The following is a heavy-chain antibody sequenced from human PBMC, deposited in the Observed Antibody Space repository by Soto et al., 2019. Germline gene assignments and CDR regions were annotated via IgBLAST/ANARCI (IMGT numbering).Heavy chain of an antibody. V-gene: IGHV3-7*03. CDR2: IKQDGSEK. CDR1: GFTFSSYW. D-gene: IGHD3-22*01. Sequence: GGSLRLSCAASGFTFSSYWMSWVRQAPGKGLEWVANIKQDGSEKYYVDSVKGRFTISRDNAKNSLHLQMNSLRAEDTAVYYCARDYYDSSGYYGVGYYFDYWRQGTLVTVSS. J-gene: IGHJ4*02. CDR3: ARDYYDSSGYYGVGYYFDY.